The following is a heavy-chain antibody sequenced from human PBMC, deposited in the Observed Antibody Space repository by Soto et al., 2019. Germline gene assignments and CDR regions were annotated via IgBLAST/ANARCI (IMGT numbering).Heavy chain of an antibody. CDR3: ARAGAALVRGSIGGFDY. CDR2: INHSGTG. V-gene: IGHV4-34*01. Sequence: QVHLQQWGAGLLKPSETLSLTCAVNGGAFNGYYWTWIRQSPGKGLQWIGEINHSGTGDYNPSLMSRVTFSIDTSKKQVSLTLTSVTAADTAVYYCARAGAALVRGSIGGFDYWGQGTLVTVSS. D-gene: IGHD3-10*01. CDR1: GGAFNGYY. J-gene: IGHJ4*02.